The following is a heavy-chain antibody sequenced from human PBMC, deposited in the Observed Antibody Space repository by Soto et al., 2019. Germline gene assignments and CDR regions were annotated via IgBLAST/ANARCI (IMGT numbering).Heavy chain of an antibody. V-gene: IGHV1-18*04. Sequence: GASVKVSCKASGCTFTSYGISWVRQAPGQGLEWMGWISAYNGNTNYAQKLQGRVTMTTDTSTSTAYMELRSLRSDDTAVYYCARGPQTTVVTGYFQHWGQGTLVTVSS. CDR2: ISAYNGNT. J-gene: IGHJ1*01. CDR1: GCTFTSYG. CDR3: ARGPQTTVVTGYFQH. D-gene: IGHD4-17*01.